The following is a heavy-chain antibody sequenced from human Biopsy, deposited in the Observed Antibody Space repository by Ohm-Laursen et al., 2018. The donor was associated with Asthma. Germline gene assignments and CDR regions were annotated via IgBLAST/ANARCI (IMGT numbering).Heavy chain of an antibody. J-gene: IGHJ4*02. CDR1: GFTFSSYG. D-gene: IGHD2-2*01. CDR3: ARVRFCSSTNCFNYFDS. Sequence: SLRLSCAASGFTFSSYGMHWGRQAPGKGLEWGALIWYDGNQKVYADSVKGRFTISRDNSKNTVYLQMNSLSAEDTAVYFCARVRFCSSTNCFNYFDSWGQGTLVTVSS. V-gene: IGHV3-33*01. CDR2: IWYDGNQK.